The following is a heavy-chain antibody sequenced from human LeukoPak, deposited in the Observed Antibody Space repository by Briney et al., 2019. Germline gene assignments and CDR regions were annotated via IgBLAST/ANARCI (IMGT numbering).Heavy chain of an antibody. V-gene: IGHV4-39*07. Sequence: SETLSLTCTVSGGSISSSSYYWGWIRQPPGKGLEWIGSIYYSGSTYYNPSLKSRVTISVDTSKNQFSLKLSSVTAADTAVYYCARALRSPLLGDAFDIWGQGTMVTVSS. CDR2: IYYSGST. D-gene: IGHD5-12*01. CDR3: ARALRSPLLGDAFDI. CDR1: GGSISSSSYY. J-gene: IGHJ3*02.